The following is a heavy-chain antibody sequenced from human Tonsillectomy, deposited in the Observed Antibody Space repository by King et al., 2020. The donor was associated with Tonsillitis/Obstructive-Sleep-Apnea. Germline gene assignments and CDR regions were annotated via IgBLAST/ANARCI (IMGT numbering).Heavy chain of an antibody. Sequence: HVQLVESGGGVVQPGRSLRLSCAASGFTFSSYAMHWVRQAPGKGLEWVAVISYDGSYKHYADSVKGQFTISRDSSNNTLSLQMNSLRAEDTDVYYCARDGPATYYDFSYYFDYWGQGTLVTVSS. CDR2: ISYDGSYK. D-gene: IGHD3-3*01. J-gene: IGHJ4*02. V-gene: IGHV3-30*04. CDR3: ARDGPATYYDFSYYFDY. CDR1: GFTFSSYA.